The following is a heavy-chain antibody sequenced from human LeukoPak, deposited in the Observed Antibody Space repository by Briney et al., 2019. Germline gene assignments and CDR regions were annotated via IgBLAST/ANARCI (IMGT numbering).Heavy chain of an antibody. J-gene: IGHJ4*02. Sequence: PSETLSLTCTVSGGSISSGDYYWSWIRQPPGKGLEWIGYIYYSGSTYYNPSLKSRVTISVDTSKNQFSLKLSSVTAADTAVYYCARHGPVVTPSSFDYWGQGTLVTVSS. D-gene: IGHD4-23*01. CDR3: ARHGPVVTPSSFDY. V-gene: IGHV4-30-4*08. CDR2: IYYSGST. CDR1: GGSISSGDYY.